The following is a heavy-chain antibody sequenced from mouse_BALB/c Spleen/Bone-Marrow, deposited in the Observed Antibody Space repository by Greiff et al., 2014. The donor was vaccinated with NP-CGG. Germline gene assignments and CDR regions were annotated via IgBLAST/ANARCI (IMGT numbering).Heavy chain of an antibody. D-gene: IGHD2-1*01. V-gene: IGHV1-69*02. Sequence: QVQLKQSGAEVVKPGAPVKLSCKASGYTFTRYWMHWVRRRPGRGLEWIGKIDPSDSETHYNHEFKDKATLTVGKSSSTAYIQLSSLTSEDSAVYFCARSGGNYVAWFVYWGQGTLVTVSP. CDR2: IDPSDSET. CDR1: GYTFTRYW. J-gene: IGHJ3*01. CDR3: ARSGGNYVAWFVY.